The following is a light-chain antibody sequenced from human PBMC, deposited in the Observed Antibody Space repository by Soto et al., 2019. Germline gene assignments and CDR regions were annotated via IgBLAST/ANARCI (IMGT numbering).Light chain of an antibody. CDR1: SSDIGSYDH. CDR3: ISYTDRQSYL. V-gene: IGLV2-14*03. J-gene: IGLJ1*01. Sequence: QSALTQPASVSGSPGQSITISCSGTSSDIGSYDHVAWYQQFPGNSPKLIIYAVSDRPSGVSDRFSGSKSGISASLTISGLQTEDEADYYCISYTDRQSYLFGTGTKVTVL. CDR2: AVS.